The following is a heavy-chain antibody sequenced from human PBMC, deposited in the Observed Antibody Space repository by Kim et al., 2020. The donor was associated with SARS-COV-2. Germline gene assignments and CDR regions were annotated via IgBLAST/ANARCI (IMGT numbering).Heavy chain of an antibody. Sequence: SETLSLTCTVSGGSISSYYWSWIRQPPGKGLEWIGYIYYSGSTNYNPSLKSRVTISVDTSKNQFSLKLSSVTAADTAVYYCAIKGGYSSSWYDGDWFDPWGQGTLVTVSS. CDR2: IYYSGST. D-gene: IGHD6-13*01. CDR1: GGSISSYY. J-gene: IGHJ5*02. CDR3: AIKGGYSSSWYDGDWFDP. V-gene: IGHV4-59*01.